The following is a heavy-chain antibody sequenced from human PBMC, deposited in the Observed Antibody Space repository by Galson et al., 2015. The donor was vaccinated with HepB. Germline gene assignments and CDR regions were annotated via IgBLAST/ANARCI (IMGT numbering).Heavy chain of an antibody. D-gene: IGHD4-17*01. CDR2: IIPILDIT. J-gene: IGHJ4*02. Sequence: SEKVSCKASGDAFSSYTITWVRQAPGQGLEWMGRIIPILDITNYAQKFQARVIITADKSTSTVYMELSSLRSEDTALYYCARGFDYGDYARFDYWGQGTLVTVSS. V-gene: IGHV1-69*02. CDR3: ARGFDYGDYARFDY. CDR1: GDAFSSYT.